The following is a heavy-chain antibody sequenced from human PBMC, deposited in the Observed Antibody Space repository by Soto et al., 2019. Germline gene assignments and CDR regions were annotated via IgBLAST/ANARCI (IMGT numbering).Heavy chain of an antibody. V-gene: IGHV4-39*01. J-gene: IGHJ5*02. CDR3: SRRAPEEFDP. CDR2: INYRRIT. CDR1: AGSFGSRAYY. Sequence: TLSLTCGASAGSFGSRAYYWGWSRQAPGKGLVWIGSINYRRITYYNPSLNSRVTISGDTSRNQFSLKLSSVAAADTALYYCSRRAPEEFDPWGQGTLSPSPQ.